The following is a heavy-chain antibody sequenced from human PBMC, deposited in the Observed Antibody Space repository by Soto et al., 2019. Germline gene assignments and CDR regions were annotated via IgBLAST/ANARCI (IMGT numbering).Heavy chain of an antibody. CDR1: GFTFSTHA. CDR3: GRDRPYSSSWYPGY. V-gene: IGHV3-30*09. Sequence: GGSLRLSCAASGFTFSTHAMHWVRQAPGKGLEWVALISYDGTTKYYADSVKGRFAISRDNSKNTLYLQMNSLRGEDMTIYYCGRDRPYSSSWYPGYWGQGTLVTVSS. J-gene: IGHJ4*02. D-gene: IGHD6-13*01. CDR2: ISYDGTTK.